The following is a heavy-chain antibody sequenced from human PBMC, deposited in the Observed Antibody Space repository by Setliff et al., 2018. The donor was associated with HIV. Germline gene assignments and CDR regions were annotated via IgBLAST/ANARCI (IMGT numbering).Heavy chain of an antibody. V-gene: IGHV1-2*02. D-gene: IGHD3-9*01. CDR2: INPHTGVT. CDR1: GHIFIRYY. CDR3: ARVPILRYASPVDM. Sequence: ASVKVSCKTSGHIFIRYYIFWVRQAPGQGLEWTGNINPHTGVTKYAEKFRGRATMTRDTSRSTVYMELSSLRFDDTAVYYCARVPILRYASPVDMWGQGTLVTVSS. J-gene: IGHJ4*02.